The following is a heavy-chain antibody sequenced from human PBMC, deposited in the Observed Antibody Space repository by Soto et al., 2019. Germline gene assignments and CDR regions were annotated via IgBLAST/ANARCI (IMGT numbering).Heavy chain of an antibody. D-gene: IGHD6-25*01. CDR1: GYTFTSYG. CDR3: ARGAMAPAPGAS. CDR2: ISAYNGNT. V-gene: IGHV1-18*01. Sequence: QVQLVQSGAEVKKPGASVKVSCKASGYTFTSYGISWVRQAPGQGLEWMGWISAYNGNTNYAQKRQGGVTMTTDTSTSTAYMALRSLGSDDTAVSCCARGAMAPAPGASWGKGTLVTVSS. J-gene: IGHJ1*01.